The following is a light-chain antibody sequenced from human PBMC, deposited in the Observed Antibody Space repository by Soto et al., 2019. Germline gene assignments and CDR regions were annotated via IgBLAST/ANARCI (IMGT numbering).Light chain of an antibody. CDR3: QQSSTPPFT. CDR1: QNIGSY. Sequence: DIQMTQSPSSLSASVGDRVTITCRAGQNIGSYLNWYHQRPGKAPKLLIYAASSLQTGVPSRFSGSGSGRDFALTFSGLQAEDFGTYYCQQSSTPPFTFGPGTRVDIK. J-gene: IGKJ3*01. V-gene: IGKV1-39*01. CDR2: AAS.